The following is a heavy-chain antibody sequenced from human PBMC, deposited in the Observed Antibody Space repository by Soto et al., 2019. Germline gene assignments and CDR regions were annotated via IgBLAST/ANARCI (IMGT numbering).Heavy chain of an antibody. D-gene: IGHD3-22*01. CDR1: GGSISSYY. J-gene: IGHJ6*02. CDR3: ARDYYDSSGPNYYYYGMDV. Sequence: PSETLSLTCTVSGGSISSYYWSWIRQPAGKGLEWIGRIYTSGSTNYSPSLKSRVTMSVDTSKNQFSLKLSSVTAADTAVYYCARDYYDSSGPNYYYYGMDVWGQGTTVTVSS. CDR2: IYTSGST. V-gene: IGHV4-4*07.